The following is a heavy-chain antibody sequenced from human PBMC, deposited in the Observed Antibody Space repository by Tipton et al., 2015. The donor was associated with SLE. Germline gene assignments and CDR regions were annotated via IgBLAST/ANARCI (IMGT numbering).Heavy chain of an antibody. D-gene: IGHD3-10*01. V-gene: IGHV4-38-2*02. Sequence: TLSLTCTVSGYSISSGFYWGWVRQAPGKGLEWIGEINHSGNTHYNPSLKSRVTISVDTSKNQFSLRLYSVTAADTAVYYCARKYGRGQEAAFDLWGQGTILIVSS. CDR1: GYSISSGFY. CDR2: INHSGNT. J-gene: IGHJ3*01. CDR3: ARKYGRGQEAAFDL.